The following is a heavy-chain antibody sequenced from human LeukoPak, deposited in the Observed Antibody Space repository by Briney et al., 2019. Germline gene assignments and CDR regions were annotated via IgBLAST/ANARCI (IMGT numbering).Heavy chain of an antibody. CDR2: ISGSGGST. J-gene: IGHJ4*02. Sequence: AGGSLRLSCAASGFTFSSYGMSWVRQAPGKGLEWVSAISGSGGSTYYADSVKGRFTISGDNSKNTLYLQMNSLRAEDTAVYYCAKGDTTWELPHDYWGQGTLVTVSS. D-gene: IGHD1-26*01. CDR3: AKGDTTWELPHDY. V-gene: IGHV3-23*01. CDR1: GFTFSSYG.